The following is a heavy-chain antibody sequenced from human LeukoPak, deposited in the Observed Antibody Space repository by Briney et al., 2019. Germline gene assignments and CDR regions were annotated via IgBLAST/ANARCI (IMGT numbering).Heavy chain of an antibody. J-gene: IGHJ2*01. D-gene: IGHD3-16*02. V-gene: IGHV1-46*01. Sequence: ASVKVSCKASGYTFTTYGISWVRQAPGQGLEWMGIINPSGGSTSYAQKFQGRVTMTRDTSTSTVYMELSNLRSEDTAVYYCARENYVWGSYRHNWYFDLWGRGTLVTVSS. CDR2: INPSGGST. CDR1: GYTFTTYG. CDR3: ARENYVWGSYRHNWYFDL.